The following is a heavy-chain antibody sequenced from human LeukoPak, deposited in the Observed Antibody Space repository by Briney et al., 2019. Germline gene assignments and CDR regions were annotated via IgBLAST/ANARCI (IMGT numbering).Heavy chain of an antibody. V-gene: IGHV4-34*01. Sequence: SETLSLTCAVYGGSFSGYYWSWIRQPPGKGLEWTGEINHSGSTNYNPSLKSRVTISVDTSKNQFSLKLSSVTAADTAVYYCAREGVGGSGSYYKPTGAFDIWGQGTMVTVSS. CDR2: INHSGST. CDR1: GGSFSGYY. CDR3: AREGVGGSGSYYKPTGAFDI. J-gene: IGHJ3*02. D-gene: IGHD3-10*01.